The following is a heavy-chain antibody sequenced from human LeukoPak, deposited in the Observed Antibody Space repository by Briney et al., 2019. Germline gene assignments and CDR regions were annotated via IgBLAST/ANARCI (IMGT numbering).Heavy chain of an antibody. CDR2: IIPIFGIA. CDR3: ARDVWDSSGYYRTYYFDY. D-gene: IGHD3-22*01. CDR1: GGTFSSYA. J-gene: IGHJ4*02. Sequence: SVKVSCKASGGTFSSYAISWVRQAPGQGLEWMGRIIPIFGIANYAQKFQGRVTITADKSTSTAYMELSSLRSEDTAVYYCARDVWDSSGYYRTYYFDYWGQGTLVAVSS. V-gene: IGHV1-69*04.